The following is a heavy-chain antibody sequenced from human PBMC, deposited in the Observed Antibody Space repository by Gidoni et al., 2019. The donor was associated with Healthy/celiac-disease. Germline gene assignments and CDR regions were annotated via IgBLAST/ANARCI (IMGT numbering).Heavy chain of an antibody. V-gene: IGHV7-4-1*02. CDR3: ARDADGTTVTTPQGY. D-gene: IGHD4-17*01. Sequence: QVQLVQSGSELKKPGASVKVSCKASGYTFTSYAMNWVRQAPGQGLAWMGWINTNTGNPTYAQGFTGRVGFSLDTSGSTAYLQISSLKAEDTAVYYCARDADGTTVTTPQGYWGQGTLVTVSS. J-gene: IGHJ4*02. CDR1: GYTFTSYA. CDR2: INTNTGNP.